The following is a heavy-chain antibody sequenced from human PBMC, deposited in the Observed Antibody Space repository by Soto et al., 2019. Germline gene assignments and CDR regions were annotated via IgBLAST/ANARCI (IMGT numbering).Heavy chain of an antibody. D-gene: IGHD1-1*01. Sequence: GGSLRLSCAASGFTFTNYAMSLVRQAPGKGLEWVSAISGGGRSPYYADSVRGRFTISRDNSKNTLYLQMNSLRAEDTAIYYCAKGQMATTFDYWGHGTLVTASS. CDR2: ISGGGRSP. CDR3: AKGQMATTFDY. V-gene: IGHV3-23*01. J-gene: IGHJ4*01. CDR1: GFTFTNYA.